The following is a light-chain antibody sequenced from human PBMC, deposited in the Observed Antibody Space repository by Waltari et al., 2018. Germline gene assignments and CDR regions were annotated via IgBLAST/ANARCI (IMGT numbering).Light chain of an antibody. J-gene: IGKJ4*01. V-gene: IGKV3-20*01. CDR1: QSVTIIS. CDR3: QQYDGEVVT. Sequence: EIVLTQSPGTLSLSPGERATLSCRASQSVTIISLSWYQQKLGQAPRLLISGTSSRATGTPDRFSGSGSGTDFTLTISRLEPEDVAVYYCQQYDGEVVTFGGGTKVEI. CDR2: GTS.